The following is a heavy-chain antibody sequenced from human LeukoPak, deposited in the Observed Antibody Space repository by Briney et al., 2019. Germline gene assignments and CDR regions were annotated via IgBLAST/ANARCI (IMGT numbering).Heavy chain of an antibody. CDR2: IYPGDSDT. J-gene: IGHJ3*02. CDR3: ARSGGNYYSI. CDR1: GGRFTSYW. Sequence: GESLKISCKGSGGRFTSYWIGWVRQMPGKGLEWMGIIYPGDSDTIYSPSFQGQVTISADKSTSTANLQWSSLKASDTAMYYCARSGGNYYSIWGQGTMVTVSS. D-gene: IGHD1-26*01. V-gene: IGHV5-51*01.